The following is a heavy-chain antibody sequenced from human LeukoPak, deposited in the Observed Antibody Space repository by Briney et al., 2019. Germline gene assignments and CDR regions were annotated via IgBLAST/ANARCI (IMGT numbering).Heavy chain of an antibody. CDR2: ISGSGGST. CDR1: GFTFSSYA. CDR3: AREITMIVVVITGYFDY. D-gene: IGHD3-22*01. Sequence: GASLRLSCAASGFTFSSYAMSWVRQAPGKGLEWVSAISGSGGSTYYADSVKGRFTISRDNSKNTLYLQMNSLRAEDTAVYYCAREITMIVVVITGYFDYWGQGTLVTVSS. V-gene: IGHV3-23*01. J-gene: IGHJ4*02.